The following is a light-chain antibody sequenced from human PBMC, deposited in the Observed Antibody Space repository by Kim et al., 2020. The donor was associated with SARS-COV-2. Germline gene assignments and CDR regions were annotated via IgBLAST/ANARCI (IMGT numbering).Light chain of an antibody. CDR1: QSISTY. V-gene: IGKV1-39*01. CDR3: QQSYSTLFT. CDR2: AAS. J-gene: IGKJ3*01. Sequence: DIQMTQSPSSLSASVGDRVTITCRASQSISTYLNWYQQKPGKAPKHLIYAASSLQSGVPARFSGSGSGTDFTLTISSLQPADFATYYCQQSYSTLFTFGPGTKVDIK.